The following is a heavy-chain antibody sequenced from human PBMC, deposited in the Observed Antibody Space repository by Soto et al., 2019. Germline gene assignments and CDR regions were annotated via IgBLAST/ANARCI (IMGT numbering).Heavy chain of an antibody. Sequence: QITLKESGPTLVRPTQTLTLTCAFSGFSLSTSGVGVGWIRQPPGKALEWLAVIYWDDSKHYSPSLRSRLTITKDTSKNKVVLTITNTDPMDTGTYYCAHKGPEDWPLHYWGQGTLVTVSS. CDR1: GFSLSTSGVG. CDR2: IYWDDSK. V-gene: IGHV2-5*02. D-gene: IGHD3-9*01. J-gene: IGHJ4*02. CDR3: AHKGPEDWPLHY.